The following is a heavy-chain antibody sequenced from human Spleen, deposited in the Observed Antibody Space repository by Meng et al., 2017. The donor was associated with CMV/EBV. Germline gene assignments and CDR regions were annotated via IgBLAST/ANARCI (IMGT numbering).Heavy chain of an antibody. CDR1: GYTFTGYY. D-gene: IGHD5-24*01. V-gene: IGHV1-2*02. Sequence: ASVKVSCKASGYTFTGYYMHWVRQAPGQGLERMGWINPNSGGTNYAQKFQGSVTMTRDTSISTAYLQWSSLKASDTAMYYCAKAEMATIPPGSTGYYGMDVWGQGTTVTVSS. CDR2: INPNSGGT. J-gene: IGHJ6*02. CDR3: AKAEMATIPPGSTGYYGMDV.